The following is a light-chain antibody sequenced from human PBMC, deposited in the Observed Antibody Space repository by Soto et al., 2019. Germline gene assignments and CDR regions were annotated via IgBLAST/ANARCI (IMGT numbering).Light chain of an antibody. V-gene: IGLV2-14*01. CDR3: SSYTGSSTNTVV. CDR2: EVR. J-gene: IGLJ2*01. Sequence: QSVLTQPASVSGSAGQSITISCSGTMRDVGAYNLVSWYQQHPGTAPKLIIYEVRNRPSGISSRFSGSKSGNTASLTISGLQAEDEAEYYCSSYTGSSTNTVVFGGGTKLTVL. CDR1: MRDVGAYNL.